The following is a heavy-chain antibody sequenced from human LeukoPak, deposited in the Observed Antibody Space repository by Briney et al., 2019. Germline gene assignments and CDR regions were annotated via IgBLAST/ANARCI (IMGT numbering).Heavy chain of an antibody. V-gene: IGHV4-38-2*02. D-gene: IGHD2-2*01. CDR2: IYHSGSA. CDR3: ARDPRWLTPDCTSTSCYENYFDP. CDR1: GYSISSVYQ. Sequence: PSETLSLTCGVSGYSISSVYQWAWIRQSPGKGLEWIGSIYHSGSAHYNPSLKSRVTISVETSKNQFSLNMYSVTAADTAVYYCARDPRWLTPDCTSTSCYENYFDPWGQGNLVTVSS. J-gene: IGHJ5*02.